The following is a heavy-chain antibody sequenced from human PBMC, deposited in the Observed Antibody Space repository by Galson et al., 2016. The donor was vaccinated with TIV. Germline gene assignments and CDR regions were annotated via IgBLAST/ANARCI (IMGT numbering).Heavy chain of an antibody. Sequence: SLRLSCAASGFAFSIYGMHWVRQAPGKGLEWVALVWYGGNKKSYADSVKGRFTISRDNSKNTLYLQMNSLRAEDTAVYVCARGSPYGDYDDGYYYYGLDVWGLGTPVTVS. CDR2: VWYGGNKK. J-gene: IGHJ6*02. CDR1: GFAFSIYG. CDR3: ARGSPYGDYDDGYYYYGLDV. D-gene: IGHD4-17*01. V-gene: IGHV3-33*08.